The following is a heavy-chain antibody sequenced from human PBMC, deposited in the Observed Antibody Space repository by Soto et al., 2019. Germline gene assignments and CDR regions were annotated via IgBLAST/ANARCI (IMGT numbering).Heavy chain of an antibody. J-gene: IGHJ5*02. V-gene: IGHV3-33*01. CDR2: IWYDGSNK. CDR3: ARSHA. CDR1: GFTFSSYG. Sequence: QVQLVESGGGVVQPGRSLRLSCAASGFTFSSYGMHWVRQSPGKGLEWVAVIWYDGSNKYYADSVTGRFTISRDNSKNTLYLQMNSLRAEGTAVYYCARSHAWGQGTLVTVSS.